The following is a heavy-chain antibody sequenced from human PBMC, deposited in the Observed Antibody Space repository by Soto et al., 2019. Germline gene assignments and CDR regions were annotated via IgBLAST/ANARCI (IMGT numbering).Heavy chain of an antibody. J-gene: IGHJ6*02. V-gene: IGHV3-64*01. CDR2: ITSSGGNT. Sequence: GGSLRLSCAASGFTFSSYAMHWVRQAPGKGLEYVSAITSSGGNTDYGSSVKGRFTISRDNSKNTLYLQMGSLRAEDMAVYYCARRIPFGYGMDVWGQGTTVTVSS. CDR1: GFTFSSYA. D-gene: IGHD2-21*01. CDR3: ARRIPFGYGMDV.